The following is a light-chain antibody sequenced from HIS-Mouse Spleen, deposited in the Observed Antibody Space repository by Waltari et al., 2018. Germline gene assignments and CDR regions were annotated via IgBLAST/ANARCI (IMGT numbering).Light chain of an antibody. CDR3: NSRDSSGNHVV. CDR2: GKN. J-gene: IGLJ2*01. Sequence: SSELTQDPAVSVALGQTVRITCQGDSLRSYYASWYQQKPGQAPELVIHGKNNRPSGXXDRFSSSSSRNXASLTITGAQAEDEADYYCNSRDSSGNHVVFGGGTKLTV. V-gene: IGLV3-19*01. CDR1: SLRSYY.